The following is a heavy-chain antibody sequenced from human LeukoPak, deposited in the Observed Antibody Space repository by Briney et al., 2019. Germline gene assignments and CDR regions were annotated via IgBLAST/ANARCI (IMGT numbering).Heavy chain of an antibody. D-gene: IGHD3-10*01. CDR3: ATAPPRTYYYSMDV. CDR2: MYNSGST. V-gene: IGHV4-59*01. CDR1: GGSMSSYY. J-gene: IGHJ6*03. Sequence: PSETLSLTCNVSGGSMSSYYWTWIRQPPGKGLEWIGYMYNSGSTNYNPSLKSRVTISVYTSKNQVSLNPTSLTAADTAVYYCATAPPRTYYYSMDVSGKGTTVTVSS.